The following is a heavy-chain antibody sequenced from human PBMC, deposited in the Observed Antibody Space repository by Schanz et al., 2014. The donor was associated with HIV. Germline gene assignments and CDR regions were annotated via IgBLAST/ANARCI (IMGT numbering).Heavy chain of an antibody. Sequence: VQLVESGGGVVQPGRSLRVSCAASGFPFGYAWMSWVRQAPGKGLEWVGLIKSKTDGGTTDYAAPVKGRFTISRDDSKNTLYLQMNSLKTEDTAVYFCTTRRVLGVVQDFWGRGTLVTVSS. D-gene: IGHD3-3*01. V-gene: IGHV3-15*01. CDR2: IKSKTDGGTT. CDR1: GFPFGYAW. J-gene: IGHJ4*02. CDR3: TTRRVLGVVQDF.